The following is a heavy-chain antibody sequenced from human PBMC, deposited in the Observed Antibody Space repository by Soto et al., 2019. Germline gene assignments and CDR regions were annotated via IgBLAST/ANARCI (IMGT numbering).Heavy chain of an antibody. D-gene: IGHD1-20*01. CDR3: ARAPNWNPNYYYYMDV. V-gene: IGHV1-3*01. J-gene: IGHJ6*03. CDR2: INAGNGNT. Sequence: ASVKVSCKASGYTFTSYAMHWVRQAPGQRLEWMGWINAGNGNTKYSQKFQGRVTITRDTSASTAYMELSSLRSEDTAVYYCARAPNWNPNYYYYMDVWGKGTTVTVSS. CDR1: GYTFTSYA.